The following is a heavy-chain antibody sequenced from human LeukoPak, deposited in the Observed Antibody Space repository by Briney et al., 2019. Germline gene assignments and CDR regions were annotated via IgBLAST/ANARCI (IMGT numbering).Heavy chain of an antibody. D-gene: IGHD6-13*01. CDR3: ANFEPGYTSSWYAEF. CDR1: GFTFSSSR. V-gene: IGHV3-48*01. CDR2: ISSRGTTK. J-gene: IGHJ4*02. Sequence: QSGVSLRLSCEVSGFTFSSSRMNRVRQAPGKGLEWVSYISSRGTTKHYADSVKGRFTISRDNAKNALYLQMNSLRVEDTAVYYCANFEPGYTSSWYAEFWGQGTLVTVYS.